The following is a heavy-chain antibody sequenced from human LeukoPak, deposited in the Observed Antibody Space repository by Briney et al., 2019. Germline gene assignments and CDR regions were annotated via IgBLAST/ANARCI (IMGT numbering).Heavy chain of an antibody. D-gene: IGHD2/OR15-2a*01. CDR3: AKGGAVVLSPFDY. Sequence: GGSLRLSCAASGFSFSSYAMIWVRQAPGKGLEWVSVISSSGESTYYADSLEGRFTISRDNSKNTLSLQMNSLRAEDTAIYYCAKGGAVVLSPFDYWGQGTLVTVSS. V-gene: IGHV3-23*01. CDR1: GFSFSSYA. CDR2: ISSSGEST. J-gene: IGHJ4*02.